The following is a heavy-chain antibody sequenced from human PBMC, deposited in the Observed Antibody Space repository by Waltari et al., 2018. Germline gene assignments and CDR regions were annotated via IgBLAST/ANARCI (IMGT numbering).Heavy chain of an antibody. CDR1: GGSISSYY. CDR2: IYYSGST. Sequence: QVQLQESGPGLVKPSETLSLPCTVSGGSISSYYWSWIRQPPGKGLEWIGYIYYSGSTNYNPALKSRVTISVDTSKNQFSLKLSSVTAADTAVYYCARGPLNGDYDGGYWGQGTLVTVSS. J-gene: IGHJ4*02. CDR3: ARGPLNGDYDGGY. D-gene: IGHD4-17*01. V-gene: IGHV4-59*01.